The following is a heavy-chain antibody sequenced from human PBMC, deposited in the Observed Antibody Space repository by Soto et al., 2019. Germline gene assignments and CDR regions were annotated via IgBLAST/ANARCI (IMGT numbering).Heavy chain of an antibody. Sequence: EASVKVSCKASGYTFTSYDINWVRQATGQGLEWMGWMNPNSGNTGYAQKSQGRVTMTRNTSISTAYMELSSLRSEDTAVYYCARVSGERSTYYDFWSGYDVPTDYYYYYYMDVWGKGTTVTVSS. D-gene: IGHD3-3*01. V-gene: IGHV1-8*01. J-gene: IGHJ6*03. CDR3: ARVSGERSTYYDFWSGYDVPTDYYYYYYMDV. CDR2: MNPNSGNT. CDR1: GYTFTSYD.